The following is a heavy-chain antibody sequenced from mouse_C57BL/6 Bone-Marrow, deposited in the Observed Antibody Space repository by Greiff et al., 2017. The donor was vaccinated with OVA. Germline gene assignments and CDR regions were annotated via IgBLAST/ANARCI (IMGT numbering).Heavy chain of an antibody. V-gene: IGHV5-12*01. CDR3: ARGIGTVVVDY. CDR2: ISNGGGST. J-gene: IGHJ2*01. D-gene: IGHD1-1*01. CDR1: GFTFSDYY. Sequence: EVQGVESGGGLVQPGGSLKLSCAASGFTFSDYYMYWVRQTPEKRLEWVAYISNGGGSTYYPDTVKGRFTISRDNAKNTLYLQMSRLKSEDTAMYYCARGIGTVVVDYWGQGTTLTVSS.